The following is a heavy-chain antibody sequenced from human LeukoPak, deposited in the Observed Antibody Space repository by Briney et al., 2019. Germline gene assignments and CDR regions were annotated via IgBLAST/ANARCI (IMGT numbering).Heavy chain of an antibody. J-gene: IGHJ6*03. CDR1: GYTFTSYD. CDR3: AREVPDSGWAAYHYYYMDV. Sequence: ASVKVSCKASGYTFTSYDINWVRQATGQGLEWMGWMNPNSGNTGYAQNFQGRVTMTRNTSISTAYMELSSLRSEDTAMYFCAREVPDSGWAAYHYYYMDVWGKGTTVTISS. D-gene: IGHD6-19*01. V-gene: IGHV1-8*01. CDR2: MNPNSGNT.